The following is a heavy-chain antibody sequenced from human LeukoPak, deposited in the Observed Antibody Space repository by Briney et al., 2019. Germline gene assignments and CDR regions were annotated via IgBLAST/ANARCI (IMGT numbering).Heavy chain of an antibody. Sequence: GGSLRLSCAASGFTFSNYWMGWVRQAPGKGLEWVANIKKDGSEKYYVDSVKGRFTISRDNAKNSLYLQMNSLRVEDTAVYYCARGSYYFDSSGHHYYFDYWGQGTLVTVSS. CDR2: IKKDGSEK. CDR1: GFTFSNYW. V-gene: IGHV3-7*03. D-gene: IGHD3-22*01. CDR3: ARGSYYFDSSGHHYYFDY. J-gene: IGHJ4*02.